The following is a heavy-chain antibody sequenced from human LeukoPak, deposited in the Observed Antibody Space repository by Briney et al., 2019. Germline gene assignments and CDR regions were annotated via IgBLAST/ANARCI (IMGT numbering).Heavy chain of an antibody. V-gene: IGHV3-33*01. Sequence: GSSLRLSCATSGFTFSNYGMHWVRQAPGKGLEWVAVIWYDGSNEYYTDSVKGRFTISRDNSKNTLYLQMNSLRDEDTAIYYCARDEAMVRGVDYWGQGTLVTVSS. CDR1: GFTFSNYG. CDR3: ARDEAMVRGVDY. D-gene: IGHD3-10*01. J-gene: IGHJ4*02. CDR2: IWYDGSNE.